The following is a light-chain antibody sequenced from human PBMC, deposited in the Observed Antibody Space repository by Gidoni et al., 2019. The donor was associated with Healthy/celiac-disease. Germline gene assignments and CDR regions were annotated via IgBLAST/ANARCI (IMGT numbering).Light chain of an antibody. CDR1: QSVSSSY. V-gene: IGKV3-20*01. Sequence: IVLPQSPGTLSLSPGERATLSCRASQSVSSSYLAWYQQKPGQAPRLLIYGASSRATGIPDRFSGSGSGTDFTLTISRLEPEDFAVYYCQQYGSSPGTFXQXTKVEIK. CDR3: QQYGSSPGT. CDR2: GAS. J-gene: IGKJ1*01.